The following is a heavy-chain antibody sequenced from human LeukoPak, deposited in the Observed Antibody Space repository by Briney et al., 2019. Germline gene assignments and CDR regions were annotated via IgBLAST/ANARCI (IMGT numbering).Heavy chain of an antibody. Sequence: SETLSLTCDVSGGSIRSYYWGWVRQPAGKGLEWIGRIYTTGTTHFSPSLKSRLTMSVDTSKNQFSLKLTSVTAADTAVYFCARQEYTASYYFLDYWSQGTLVTVSS. J-gene: IGHJ4*02. CDR2: IYTTGTT. CDR1: GGSIRSYY. V-gene: IGHV4-4*07. CDR3: ARQEYTASYYFLDY. D-gene: IGHD1-26*01.